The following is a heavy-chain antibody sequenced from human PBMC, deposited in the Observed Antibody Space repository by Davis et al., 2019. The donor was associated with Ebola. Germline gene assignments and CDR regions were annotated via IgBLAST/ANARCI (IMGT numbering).Heavy chain of an antibody. CDR1: GFTFSSYS. J-gene: IGHJ5*02. Sequence: GESLKISCAASGFTFSSYSMNWVRQAPGKGLEWVSSISSSSSYIYYADSVKGRFTISRDNAKNSLYLQMNSLRAEDTAVYYCARDKEATYYDILTGFDPWGQGTLVTVSS. CDR3: ARDKEATYYDILTGFDP. V-gene: IGHV3-21*01. CDR2: ISSSSSYI. D-gene: IGHD3-9*01.